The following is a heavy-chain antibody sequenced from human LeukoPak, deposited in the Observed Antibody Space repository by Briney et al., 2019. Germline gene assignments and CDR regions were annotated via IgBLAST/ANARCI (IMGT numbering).Heavy chain of an antibody. J-gene: IGHJ5*02. CDR1: GFTFDDYA. D-gene: IGHD6-13*01. CDR3: AGGAAPSHGWNWFDP. Sequence: PGGSLRLSCAASGFTFDDYAMHWVRQAPGKGLEWVSGISWNSGSIGYADSVKGRFTISRDNAKNSLYLQMNSLRAEDTALYYCAGGAAPSHGWNWFDPWGQGTLVTVSS. V-gene: IGHV3-9*01. CDR2: ISWNSGSI.